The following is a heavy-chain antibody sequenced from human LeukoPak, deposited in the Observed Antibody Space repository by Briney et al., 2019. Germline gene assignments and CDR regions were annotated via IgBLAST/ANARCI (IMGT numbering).Heavy chain of an antibody. CDR3: ARGGTYYPCIDY. Sequence: GASVKVSCKASGYTFTSSYINWVRQAPGQRLEGMGWISAYNGRTNYAQKFQGRVTMTTDSSTSTAYMDLTSLRSDDTAVYYCARGGTYYPCIDYWGQGTLVTVSS. D-gene: IGHD1-26*01. CDR2: ISAYNGRT. CDR1: GYTFTSSY. J-gene: IGHJ4*02. V-gene: IGHV1-18*01.